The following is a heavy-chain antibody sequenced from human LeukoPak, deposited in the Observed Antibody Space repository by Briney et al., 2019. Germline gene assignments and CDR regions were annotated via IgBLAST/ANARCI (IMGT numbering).Heavy chain of an antibody. CDR3: AKVIPGRVAATCPLDS. J-gene: IGHJ4*02. CDR1: GFTFSTYG. V-gene: IGHV3-30*18. Sequence: GESLRLSCAASGFTFSTYGMQWVRQTPGKGLEWVAVMSFDGSNTYYGDSVKGRFTISRDNSKNTLFLQMNSLRPEDTAVYYCAKVIPGRVAATCPLDSWGQGTLVTVSS. D-gene: IGHD6-13*01. CDR2: MSFDGSNT.